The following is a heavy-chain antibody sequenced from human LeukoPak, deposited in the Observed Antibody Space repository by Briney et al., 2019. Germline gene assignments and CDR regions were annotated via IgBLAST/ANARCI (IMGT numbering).Heavy chain of an antibody. CDR3: ARAGSSIAARPPDY. D-gene: IGHD6-6*01. Sequence: SETLSLTCTVSGASFSSSPYFWGWVRQPPGKGLEWVGSVSDSGRAFYNPSLKSRVTISIDTFKNDFSLRLTSVAAADTAVYYCARAGSSIAARPPDYWGQGTLVIVSS. J-gene: IGHJ4*02. CDR2: VSDSGRA. CDR1: GASFSSSPYF. V-gene: IGHV4-39*07.